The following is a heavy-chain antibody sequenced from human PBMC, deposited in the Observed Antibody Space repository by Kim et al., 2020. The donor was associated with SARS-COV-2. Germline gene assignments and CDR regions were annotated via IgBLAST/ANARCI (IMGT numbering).Heavy chain of an antibody. D-gene: IGHD3-9*01. Sequence: GGSLRLSCPASGFTFTLYAMHWVRQAPGKGLEWVAVISYNGSNKYYADSVKGRFTISRDNSKNTLYLQMNSMRAEDTAVYYCATPYIRYFDWFALYWGQGTLVTVSS. CDR3: ATPYIRYFDWFALY. V-gene: IGHV3-30*04. J-gene: IGHJ4*02. CDR2: ISYNGSNK. CDR1: GFTFTLYA.